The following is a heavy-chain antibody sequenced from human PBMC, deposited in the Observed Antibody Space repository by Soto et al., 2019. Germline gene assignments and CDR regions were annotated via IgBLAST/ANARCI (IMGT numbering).Heavy chain of an antibody. CDR1: GFTFSSYA. D-gene: IGHD3-22*01. CDR3: AKEREYYYDSSGYVDYFDY. V-gene: IGHV3-23*01. Sequence: GGSLRLSCAASGFTFSSYAMSWVRQAPGKGLEWVSAISGSGGSTYYADSVKGRFTISRDNSKNTLYLQMNSLRAEDTAVYYCAKEREYYYDSSGYVDYFDYWGQGTLVTVSS. CDR2: ISGSGGST. J-gene: IGHJ4*02.